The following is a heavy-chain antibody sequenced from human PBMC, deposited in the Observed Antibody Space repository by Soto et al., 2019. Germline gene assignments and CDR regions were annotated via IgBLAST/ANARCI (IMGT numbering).Heavy chain of an antibody. V-gene: IGHV3-15*07. CDR1: GFAFNNAW. CDR3: TTDSYSTMIEVRFVY. J-gene: IGHJ4*01. D-gene: IGHD3-22*01. Sequence: GGSLRLSCAGSGFAFNNAWINWVRQAPGKGLEWVGRIKSKALGGTTDFAAPVRGRFAITRDDSRNMAYMQMDSLNTEDTAVYYCTTDSYSTMIEVRFVYWGHGTLVTVSS. CDR2: IKSKALGGTT.